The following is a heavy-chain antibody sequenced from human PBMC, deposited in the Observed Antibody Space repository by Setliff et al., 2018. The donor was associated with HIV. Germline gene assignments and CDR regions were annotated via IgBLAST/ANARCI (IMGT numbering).Heavy chain of an antibody. V-gene: IGHV4-4*02. CDR2: IYHSGSA. J-gene: IGHJ6*03. CDR3: ARYYYDRSGSSAPYYFMYV. D-gene: IGHD3-22*01. Sequence: PSETLSLTCAVSGGSISRSNWWTWVRQPPGKGLEWVGEIYHSGSANYNPSLKSRVTISVDKSKNQFSLKLTSVTAADTAVYYCARYYYDRSGSSAPYYFMYVWGKGTTVTVSS. CDR1: GGSISRSNW.